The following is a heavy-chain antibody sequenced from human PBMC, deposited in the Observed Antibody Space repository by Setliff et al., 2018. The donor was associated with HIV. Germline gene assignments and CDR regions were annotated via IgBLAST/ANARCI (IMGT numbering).Heavy chain of an antibody. Sequence: PSETLSLTCSVSGASSAASVSDFFWSWIRQPPGKGLEWIGYIYTTESTNYNPSLKSRVTISVDASKNQFSLKLNSVTAADTAVYYCVIGGRWFGEFNFWGQGTLVTVSS. J-gene: IGHJ4*02. D-gene: IGHD3-10*01. V-gene: IGHV4-4*09. CDR2: IYTTEST. CDR3: VIGGRWFGEFNF. CDR1: GASSAASVSDFF.